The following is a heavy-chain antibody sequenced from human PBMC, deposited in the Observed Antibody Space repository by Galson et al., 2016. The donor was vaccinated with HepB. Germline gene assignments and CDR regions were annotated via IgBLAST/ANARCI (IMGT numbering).Heavy chain of an antibody. CDR1: GFSLTTSGVG. V-gene: IGHV2-5*02. Sequence: PALVKPTQTLTLTCNFSGFSLTTSGVGVGWIRQPPGKALEWLALIYWDDDKRHSPSLKSRLTITKDTSKNQVVITMTNMDPVATATYFCLRRRAIQLLDCFNYWGQETLVSVSS. D-gene: IGHD5-18*01. CDR3: LRRRAIQLLDCFNY. J-gene: IGHJ4*02. CDR2: IYWDDDK.